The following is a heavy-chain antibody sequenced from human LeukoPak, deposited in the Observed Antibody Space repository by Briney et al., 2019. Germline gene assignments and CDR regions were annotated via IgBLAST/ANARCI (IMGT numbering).Heavy chain of an antibody. V-gene: IGHV3-48*01. CDR2: IGIDSGNT. CDR1: GFTFSDYS. CDR3: ARDYKYAFDN. J-gene: IGHJ4*02. D-gene: IGHD5-24*01. Sequence: PGGSLRLSSAASGFTFSDYSMNWVRQAPGKGLEWISYIGIDSGNTNYADSVKGRFTISGDKAKNSLYLQKNSLRVEDTAVYYCARDYKYAFDNWGQGTLVTVSS.